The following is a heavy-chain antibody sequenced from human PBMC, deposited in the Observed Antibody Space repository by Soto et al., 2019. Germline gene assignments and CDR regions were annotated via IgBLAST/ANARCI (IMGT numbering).Heavy chain of an antibody. V-gene: IGHV3-23*01. CDR2: ISGSGGST. CDR3: AKWEMATAIRY. D-gene: IGHD5-18*01. Sequence: GGSLRLSCAASGFTFSSYAMSWVRQAPGKGLQWVSAISGSGGSTYYADSVKGRFTISRDNSKNTLYLQMNSLRAEATAVYYCAKWEMATAIRYWGQGTLATVAS. J-gene: IGHJ4*02. CDR1: GFTFSSYA.